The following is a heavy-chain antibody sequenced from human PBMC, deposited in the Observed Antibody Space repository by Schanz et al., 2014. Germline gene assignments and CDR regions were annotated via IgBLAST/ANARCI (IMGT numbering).Heavy chain of an antibody. CDR1: GFSFSDYW. Sequence: VQLVESEGGLVQPGGSLRLSCEGSGFSFSDYWMGWIRQAPGMGLEWVSYISHNTFYTDYADSVKGRFTISRDNAKTAVYLQMNSLSAEDTAVYYCAKVWTDHRIAGRPGWSDGMDVWGQGTTVTVSS. J-gene: IGHJ6*02. V-gene: IGHV3-11*05. CDR3: AKVWTDHRIAGRPGWSDGMDV. D-gene: IGHD6-6*01. CDR2: ISHNTFYT.